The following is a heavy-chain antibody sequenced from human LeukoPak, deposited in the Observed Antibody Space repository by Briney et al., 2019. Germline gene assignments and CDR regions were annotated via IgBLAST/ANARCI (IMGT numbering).Heavy chain of an antibody. Sequence: GGSLRLSCAASEFSVGSNYMTWVRQAPGKGLEWVSLIYSGGSTYYADSVKGRFTISRDNSKNTLYLQMNSLRAEDTAVYYCARDYTGGWNDYWGQGTLVIVPS. J-gene: IGHJ4*02. CDR2: IYSGGST. D-gene: IGHD7-27*01. CDR3: ARDYTGGWNDY. V-gene: IGHV3-66*01. CDR1: EFSVGSNY.